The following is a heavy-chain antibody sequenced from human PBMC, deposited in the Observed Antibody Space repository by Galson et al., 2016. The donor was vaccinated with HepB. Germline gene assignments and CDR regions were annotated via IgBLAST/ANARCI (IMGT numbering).Heavy chain of an antibody. CDR3: ARDFIGLSGWFDY. D-gene: IGHD6-19*01. J-gene: IGHJ5*01. V-gene: IGHV1-46*01. CDR2: IKPGGGRT. CDR1: GYTFTSYY. Sequence: SVKASCKASGYTFTSYYIHWVRQAPGQGLEWLGVIKPGGGRTTYEQTFQGRVTMTTDTSTSTVYMELSSLRSEDTAMYYCARDFIGLSGWFDYWGQGTLVTVSS.